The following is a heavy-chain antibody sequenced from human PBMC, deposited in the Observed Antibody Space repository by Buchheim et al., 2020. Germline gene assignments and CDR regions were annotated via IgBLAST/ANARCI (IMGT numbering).Heavy chain of an antibody. CDR1: GFTFSSYG. D-gene: IGHD4-17*01. J-gene: IGHJ6*02. Sequence: QVQLVGSGGGVVQPGRSLRLSCAASGFTFSSYGMHWVRQAPGKGLEWVAVISYDGSNKYYADSVKGRFTISRDNSKNTLYLQMNSLRAEDTAVYYCAKDTNGDYSNYYYYYGMDVWGQGTT. V-gene: IGHV3-30*18. CDR3: AKDTNGDYSNYYYYYGMDV. CDR2: ISYDGSNK.